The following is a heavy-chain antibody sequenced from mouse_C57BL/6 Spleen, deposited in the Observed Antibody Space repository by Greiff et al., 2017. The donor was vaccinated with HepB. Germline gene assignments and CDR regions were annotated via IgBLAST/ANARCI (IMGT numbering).Heavy chain of an antibody. CDR1: GYTFTDHT. Sequence: VQLQESDAELVKPGASVKISCKVSGYTFTDHTIHWMKQRPEQGLEWIGYIYPRDGSTKYNEKFKGKATLTADKSSSTAYMQLNSLTSEDSAVYFCARNGYYPYYAMDYWGQGTSVTVSS. V-gene: IGHV1-78*01. CDR2: IYPRDGST. J-gene: IGHJ4*01. CDR3: ARNGYYPYYAMDY. D-gene: IGHD2-3*01.